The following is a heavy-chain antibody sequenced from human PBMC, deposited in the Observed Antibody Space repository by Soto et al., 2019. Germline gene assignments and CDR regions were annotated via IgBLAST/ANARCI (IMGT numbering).Heavy chain of an antibody. CDR2: IYYGGST. Sequence: SETLSLTCTVSGGSISSSSYYWGWIRQPPGKGLEWIGSIYYGGSTYYNPSLKSRVTISVDTSKNQFSLKLSSVTAADTALYYCARSAALYYYYYMDVWGKGTTVTVSS. CDR3: ARSAALYYYYYMDV. V-gene: IGHV4-39*01. CDR1: GGSISSSSYY. D-gene: IGHD2-2*01. J-gene: IGHJ6*03.